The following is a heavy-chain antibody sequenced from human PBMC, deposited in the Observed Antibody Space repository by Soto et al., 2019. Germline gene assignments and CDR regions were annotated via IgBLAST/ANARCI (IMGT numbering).Heavy chain of an antibody. CDR2: ISGSGDST. V-gene: IGHV3-23*01. D-gene: IGHD3-10*01. CDR1: GFTFSSYA. Sequence: GGSLRLSCAASGFTFSSYALTWVRQAPGQGLEWVSAISGSGDSTYYADSVKGRFTISRDNSKNTLYLQVNGLRAEDTAVYYCAKRATREYYYGSGSPGYFDYWGQGTLVTVSS. CDR3: AKRATREYYYGSGSPGYFDY. J-gene: IGHJ4*02.